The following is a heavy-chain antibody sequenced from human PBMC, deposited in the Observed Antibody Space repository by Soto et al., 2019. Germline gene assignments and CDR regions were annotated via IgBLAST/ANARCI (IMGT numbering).Heavy chain of an antibody. V-gene: IGHV4-39*01. CDR3: ARLDGNSADYYYGMDV. Sequence: QLQLQESGPGLVKPSETLSLTCTVSGDSITSSSFCWGWIHQPPGKGLEWIGTICYSGSTYYNPSLQSRVTISVDTSKNQFSLKLSSVTAADTAVYYCARLDGNSADYYYGMDVWGRGTTVTVSS. CDR2: ICYSGST. D-gene: IGHD6-19*01. J-gene: IGHJ6*02. CDR1: GDSITSSSFC.